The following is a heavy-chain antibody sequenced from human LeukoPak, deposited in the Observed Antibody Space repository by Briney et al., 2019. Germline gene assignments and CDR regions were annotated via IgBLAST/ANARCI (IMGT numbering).Heavy chain of an antibody. CDR2: INHSGST. D-gene: IGHD3-9*01. CDR1: GESFSGYY. CDR3: ARGSMAPRYFDWFLMDY. V-gene: IGHV4-34*01. Sequence: PSETLSLTCAVYGESFSGYYWSWVRQPPGKGLEWVGEINHSGSTNYNTSLKSRVTISEDTCKNQCSIKLSYVTAATTAVYYCARGSMAPRYFDWFLMDYWGQGTLVTVSS. J-gene: IGHJ4*02.